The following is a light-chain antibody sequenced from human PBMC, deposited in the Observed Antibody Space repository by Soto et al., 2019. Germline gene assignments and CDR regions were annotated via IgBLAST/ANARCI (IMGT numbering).Light chain of an antibody. CDR2: EVS. V-gene: IGLV2-14*01. Sequence: QSALTQPASVSGSPGQSITISCTGTSSDVGGYNYVSWYQQHPGKAPKLMIYEVSNRPSGVSNRFSGSKSGNTASLTISGLQAEDEADYYCSSYTSSLYVFGTGNKLTVL. J-gene: IGLJ1*01. CDR3: SSYTSSLYV. CDR1: SSDVGGYNY.